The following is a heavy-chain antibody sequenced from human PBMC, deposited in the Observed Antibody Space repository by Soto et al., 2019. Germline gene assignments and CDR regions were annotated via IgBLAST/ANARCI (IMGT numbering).Heavy chain of an antibody. CDR3: ARHSKGLFGP. J-gene: IGHJ4*02. CDR2: IYYSGST. V-gene: IGHV4-61*08. Sequence: SETLSLTCTVSGGSISSGGYYWSWIRQHPGKGLEWIGYIYYSGSTNYNPSLKSRVTISVDTSKNQFSLKLSSVTAADTAVYYCARHSKGLFGPWGQGTLVTVSS. D-gene: IGHD3-22*01. CDR1: GGSISSGGYY.